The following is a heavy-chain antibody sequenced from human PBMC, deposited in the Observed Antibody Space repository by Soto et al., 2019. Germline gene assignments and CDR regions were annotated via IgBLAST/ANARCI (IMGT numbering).Heavy chain of an antibody. CDR1: GFTFSGSA. J-gene: IGHJ6*02. CDR2: IRSKANSYAT. V-gene: IGHV3-73*01. D-gene: IGHD4-17*01. Sequence: QPGGSLRLSCAASGFTFSGSAMHWVRQASGKGLEWVGRIRSKANSYATAYAASVKGRFTISRDDSKNTAYLQMNSLKTEDTAVYYCTRCHFQANGDYGLTTKDYYYGMDVWGQGTTVTVSS. CDR3: TRCHFQANGDYGLTTKDYYYGMDV.